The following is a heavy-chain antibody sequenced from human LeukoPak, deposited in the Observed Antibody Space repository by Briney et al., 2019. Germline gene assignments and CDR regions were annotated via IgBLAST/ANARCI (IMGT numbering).Heavy chain of an antibody. J-gene: IGHJ6*02. CDR3: ARDLGKLVVTSYYYYYGMDV. CDR1: GFTFSSYA. Sequence: GGSLRLSCAATGFTFSSYAMTWVRQAPGKGLEWVSGISAGGDTTYYADSVKGRFTISRDNSKNTLYLQMNSLRAEDTAVYYCARDLGKLVVTSYYYYYGMDVWGQGTTVTVSS. D-gene: IGHD2-21*02. CDR2: ISAGGDTT. V-gene: IGHV3-23*01.